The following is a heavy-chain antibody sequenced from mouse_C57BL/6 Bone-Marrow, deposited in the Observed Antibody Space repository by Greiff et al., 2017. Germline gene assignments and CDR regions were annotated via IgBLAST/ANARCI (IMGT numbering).Heavy chain of an antibody. CDR3: ARGLLLRQ. CDR1: GYSITSGYY. Sequence: EVQLQQSGPGLVKPSQSLSLTCSVTGYSITSGYYWNWIRQFPGNKLEWMGYISYDGSNNYNPSLKNRISITRDTSKNQFFLKLNSVTTEDTATYCCARGLLLRQWGQGTLVTVSA. J-gene: IGHJ3*02. D-gene: IGHD1-1*01. V-gene: IGHV3-6*01. CDR2: ISYDGSN.